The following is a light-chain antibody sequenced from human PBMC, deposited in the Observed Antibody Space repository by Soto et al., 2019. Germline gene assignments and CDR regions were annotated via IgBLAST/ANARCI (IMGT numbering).Light chain of an antibody. CDR1: QGIGRW. J-gene: IGKJ2*01. Sequence: DIPMTQSPSSVSASVGDRVTITCRASQGIGRWLAWYQQKPGKAPNLLIYAASSLQSGVPSRFSGSGSGTDFTLTISSLQPEDFATYYCQQANSFPYTFGQGTKLEIK. CDR3: QQANSFPYT. V-gene: IGKV1-12*01. CDR2: AAS.